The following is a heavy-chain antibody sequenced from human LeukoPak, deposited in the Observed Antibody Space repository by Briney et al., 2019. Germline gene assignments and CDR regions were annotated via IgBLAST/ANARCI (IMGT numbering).Heavy chain of an antibody. CDR3: ARGLNLDP. J-gene: IGHJ5*02. V-gene: IGHV1-2*02. CDR2: INPNTGGT. CDR1: VYSINAYY. Sequence: ASVKVSCKAFVYSINAYYMHWVRQAPGQGLEWLGWINPNTGGTNYAQEFQGRVTMTRDTSISTAYMELSSLRSDDTAVYYCARGLNLDPWGQGTLVTVSS.